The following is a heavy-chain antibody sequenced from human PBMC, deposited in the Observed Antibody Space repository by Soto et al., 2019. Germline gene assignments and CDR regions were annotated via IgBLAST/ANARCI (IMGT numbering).Heavy chain of an antibody. CDR3: AKDYYDSSGCLD. J-gene: IGHJ4*02. D-gene: IGHD3-22*01. CDR2: ISYDGSNK. Sequence: QVQLVESGGGVVQPGRSLRLSCAASGFTFSSYGMHWVRQAPGKGLEWVAVISYDGSNKYYADSVKGRFTISRDNSKNTLYLQMNSLRAEDTAVYYCAKDYYDSSGCLDWGQGTLVTVSS. V-gene: IGHV3-30*18. CDR1: GFTFSSYG.